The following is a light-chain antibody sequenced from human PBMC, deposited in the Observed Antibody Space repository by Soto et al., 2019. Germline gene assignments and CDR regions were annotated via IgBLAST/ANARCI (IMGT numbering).Light chain of an antibody. CDR1: QSISSW. CDR2: DAS. CDR3: QQYNSYET. J-gene: IGKJ1*01. Sequence: DIQMTQSPSTLSASVGARVPITCRARQSISSWLAWYQQKPGKAPKLLIYDASSLESGVPSRFSGSGSGTEFTLTISSLQPDDFATYYCQQYNSYETFGQGTKVDI. V-gene: IGKV1-5*01.